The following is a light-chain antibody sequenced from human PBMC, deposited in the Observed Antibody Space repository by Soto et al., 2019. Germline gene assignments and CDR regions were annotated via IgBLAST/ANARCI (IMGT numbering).Light chain of an antibody. CDR2: DAS. CDR1: QSISRN. J-gene: IGKJ1*01. CDR3: QQYNSWLWT. V-gene: IGKV3-15*01. Sequence: EIVLTQSPSTLSASPGERATLSCRASQSISRNVAWYQQKPGQAPTLLIHDASTLATGISVRFSGSGSGTEFTLTISCLQSEDFAVYYCQQYNSWLWTFGQGTKVEIK.